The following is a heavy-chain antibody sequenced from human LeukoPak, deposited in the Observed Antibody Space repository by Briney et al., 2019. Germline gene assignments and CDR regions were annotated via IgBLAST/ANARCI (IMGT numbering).Heavy chain of an antibody. Sequence: GGSLRLSCAASGFTFSSYSMTWVRQAPGKGLEWVSAISGSGGSTYYADSVKGRFTISRDNSKNTLYLQMNSLRAEDTAVYYCAKDPWVAAAHVPLDYWGQGTLVTVSS. CDR1: GFTFSSYS. D-gene: IGHD6-13*01. V-gene: IGHV3-23*01. J-gene: IGHJ4*02. CDR2: ISGSGGST. CDR3: AKDPWVAAAHVPLDY.